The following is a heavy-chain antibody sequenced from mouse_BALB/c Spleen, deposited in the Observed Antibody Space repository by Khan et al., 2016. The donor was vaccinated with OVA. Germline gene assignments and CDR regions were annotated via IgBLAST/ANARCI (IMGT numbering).Heavy chain of an antibody. J-gene: IGHJ2*01. D-gene: IGHD3-1*01. Sequence: VQLQQSGAELVKPGASVKMSCKASGYTFTSYTMHWVKQRPGQGLEWIGYINPSSGYTKYNQKFKDKATLTADKSSSTAYMQLSSLTSEDSSVYDCARKSTRASYWGQGTTLPVSS. CDR1: GYTFTSYT. V-gene: IGHV1-4*01. CDR2: INPSSGYT. CDR3: ARKSTRASY.